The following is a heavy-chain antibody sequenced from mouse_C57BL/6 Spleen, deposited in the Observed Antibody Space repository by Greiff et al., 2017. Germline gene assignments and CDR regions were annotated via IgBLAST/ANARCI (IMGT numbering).Heavy chain of an antibody. J-gene: IGHJ2*01. CDR3: ARRGRQRRLEGDY. D-gene: IGHD3-2*02. CDR2: INPGSGGT. V-gene: IGHV1-54*01. Sequence: QVQLQQSGAELVRPGTSVKVSCKASGYAFTNYLIEWVKQRPGQGLEWIGVINPGSGGTNYNENFTGKAPLAADKSSRTAYMQLSSLTSEDSADYCCARRGRQRRLEGDYWGQGTTLTVSS. CDR1: GYAFTNYL.